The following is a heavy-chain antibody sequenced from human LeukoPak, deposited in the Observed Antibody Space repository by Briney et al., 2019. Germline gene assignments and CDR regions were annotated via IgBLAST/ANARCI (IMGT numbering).Heavy chain of an antibody. V-gene: IGHV4-39*07. CDR1: GGSISSSSYY. J-gene: IGHJ4*02. CDR3: ARDGTWIQLWIDY. Sequence: ASETLSLTCTVSGGSISSSSYYWGCIRQPPGKGLECIGSIYHSGGTYYNPSLRGRVTISVDTSKNQFSLNLSSVTAADTAVYYCARDGTWIQLWIDYWGRGTLVTVSS. CDR2: IYHSGGT. D-gene: IGHD5-18*01.